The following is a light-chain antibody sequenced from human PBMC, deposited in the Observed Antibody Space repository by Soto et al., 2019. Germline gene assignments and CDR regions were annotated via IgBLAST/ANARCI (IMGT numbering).Light chain of an antibody. Sequence: QSALTQPASVSGSPGQSITVSCTGTNTDVGGYNYVSWYQHRPGKAPRLMIYEVRNRLSGVSNRFSGSKSGNTASLTISGLQSEDEADYYCSSYTSTNTLVIFGGGTKVTVL. CDR2: EVR. CDR3: SSYTSTNTLVI. J-gene: IGLJ2*01. V-gene: IGLV2-14*01. CDR1: NTDVGGYNY.